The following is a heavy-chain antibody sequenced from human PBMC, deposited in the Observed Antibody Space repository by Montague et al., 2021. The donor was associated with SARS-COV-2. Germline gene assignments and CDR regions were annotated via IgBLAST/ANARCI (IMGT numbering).Heavy chain of an antibody. J-gene: IGHJ3*02. CDR3: AMRGGALDAFDI. CDR1: GGSTRTSSYY. CDR2: ICYSGST. V-gene: IGHV4-39*01. D-gene: IGHD4-17*01. Sequence: SETLSLTCTVSGGSTRTSSYYWGWIRQPPGKGLDWIGSICYSGSTYYNPSLKSRVTISVDTSKNQFSLKLSSVTAADTAVYYCAMRGGALDAFDIWGQGTMVIVSS.